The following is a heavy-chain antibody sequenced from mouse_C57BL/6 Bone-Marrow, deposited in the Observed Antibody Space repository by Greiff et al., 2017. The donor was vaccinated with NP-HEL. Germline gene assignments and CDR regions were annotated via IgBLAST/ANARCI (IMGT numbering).Heavy chain of an antibody. Sequence: VKLQESGAELARPGASVKLSCKASGYTFTSYGISWVKQRTGQGLEWIGEIYPRSGNTYYNEKFKGKATLTADKSSSTAYMELRSLTSEDSAVYFCANGRFYYGYDGWYFDVWGTGTTVTVSS. D-gene: IGHD2-2*01. V-gene: IGHV1-81*01. CDR3: ANGRFYYGYDGWYFDV. J-gene: IGHJ1*03. CDR1: GYTFTSYG. CDR2: IYPRSGNT.